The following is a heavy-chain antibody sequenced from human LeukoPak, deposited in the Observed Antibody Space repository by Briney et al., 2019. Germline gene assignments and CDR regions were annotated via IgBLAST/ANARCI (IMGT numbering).Heavy chain of an antibody. J-gene: IGHJ3*02. CDR1: GYIFTAYD. CDR2: IIPNSGAT. D-gene: IGHD2-21*01. CDR3: ARGISGGFDI. Sequence: ASVKVSCKASGYIFTAYDLHWVRQAPGLGLEWMGRIIPNSGATNYAQNFQGRVTLTRDTSISTTYMELSRLSPGDTAIYYCARGISGGFDIWGQGTMVTVSS. V-gene: IGHV1-2*06.